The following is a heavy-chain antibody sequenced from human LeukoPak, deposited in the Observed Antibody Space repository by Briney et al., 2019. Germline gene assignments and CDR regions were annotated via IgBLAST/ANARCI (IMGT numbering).Heavy chain of an antibody. CDR2: LYYMRGA. CDR1: GGSISGYY. V-gene: IGHV4-59*01. J-gene: IGHJ3*02. D-gene: IGHD3-22*01. CDR3: ARVGYDSSGYYSDAFDI. Sequence: PSETLSLTCTVSGGSISGYYWSWSRQPPGKGVEWIGNLYYMRGAWYKSSLKSRVTTSVDTSRNEFSLKLSSVTAADTAVYYCARVGYDSSGYYSDAFDIWGQGTMVTVSS.